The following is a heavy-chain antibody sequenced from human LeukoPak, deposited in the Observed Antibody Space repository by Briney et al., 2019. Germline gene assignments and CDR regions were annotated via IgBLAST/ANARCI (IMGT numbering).Heavy chain of an antibody. Sequence: ASVKVSCKASGYTFIGYYMHWVRQAPGQGLEWMGWINPNSGGTNYAQKFQGRVTMTRDTSISTAYMELSRLRSDDTAVYYCARERTGDIVVVPAENAWFDPWGQGTLVTVSS. CDR3: ARERTGDIVVVPAENAWFDP. CDR2: INPNSGGT. D-gene: IGHD2-2*01. CDR1: GYTFIGYY. V-gene: IGHV1-2*02. J-gene: IGHJ5*02.